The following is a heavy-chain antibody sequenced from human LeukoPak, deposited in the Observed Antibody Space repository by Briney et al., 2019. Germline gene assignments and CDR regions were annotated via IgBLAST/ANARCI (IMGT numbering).Heavy chain of an antibody. CDR1: GGSISSYY. CDR3: GRPGGSSTSYDAFDI. J-gene: IGHJ3*02. D-gene: IGHD2-2*01. Sequence: KPSETLSLTCTVSGGSISSYYWSWIRQPPGKGLEWIGSIYHSGSTYYNPSLKSRVTISVDTSKNQFSLKLSSVTAADTAVYYCGRPGGSSTSYDAFDIWGQGTMVTVSS. CDR2: IYHSGST. V-gene: IGHV4-59*08.